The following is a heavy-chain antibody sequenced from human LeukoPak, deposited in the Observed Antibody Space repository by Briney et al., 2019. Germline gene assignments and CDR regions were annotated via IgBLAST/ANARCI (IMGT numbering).Heavy chain of an antibody. D-gene: IGHD3-9*01. CDR2: ISYDGSNK. V-gene: IGHV3-30*04. CDR3: ARDEGYDITD. CDR1: GFTFSSYA. J-gene: IGHJ4*02. Sequence: GGSLRLSCAASGFTFSSYAMHWVRQAPGRGLEWVAVISYDGSNKYYADFVKGRFTISRDNSKNTLYLQMNSLRAEDTAVYYCARDEGYDITDWGQGTLVTVSS.